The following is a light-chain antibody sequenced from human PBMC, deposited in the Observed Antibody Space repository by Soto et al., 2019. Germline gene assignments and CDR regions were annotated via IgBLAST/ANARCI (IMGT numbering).Light chain of an antibody. CDR3: QQLNSYPVT. J-gene: IGKJ5*01. CDR2: SAS. V-gene: IGKV1-9*01. Sequence: DIQLTQSPSFLSASVGDRVTITCRASQGISSYLAWYQQKPGKAPKLLIYSASTLQSEVPSRFSGSGSGTEFTLIISSLQPEDFATYYCQQLNSYPVTFGQGTRLEIK. CDR1: QGISSY.